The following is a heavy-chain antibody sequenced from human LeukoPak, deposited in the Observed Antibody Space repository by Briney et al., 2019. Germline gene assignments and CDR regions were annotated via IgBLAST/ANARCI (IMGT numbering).Heavy chain of an antibody. CDR2: IMEDGSVQ. V-gene: IGHV3-7*01. D-gene: IGHD4-23*01. CDR3: AKDRIGGALEF. CDR1: GFTFSKSW. Sequence: PGGSLRLSCAASGFTFSKSWMSWVRQAPGKGLEWVACIMEDGSVQKYVDSVRGRVTISRDNARSSLYLQMNSLRVEDTAVYYCAKDRIGGALEFWGQGTLATVSS. J-gene: IGHJ4*02.